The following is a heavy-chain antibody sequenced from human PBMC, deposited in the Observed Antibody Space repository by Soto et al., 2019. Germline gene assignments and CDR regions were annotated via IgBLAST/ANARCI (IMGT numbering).Heavy chain of an antibody. D-gene: IGHD1-1*01. CDR2: ISAHNGNT. CDR3: ARGRYGDY. CDR1: GYDFTTYG. J-gene: IGHJ4*02. V-gene: IGHV1-18*01. Sequence: QVHLVQSGAEVKNPGASVKVSCKGSGYDFTTYGITWVRQAPGQGLEWMAWISAHNGNTNYAPNLQGRVTVTRDTSTSTAYIELRSLRPDDTAVYYFARGRYGDYWGQGALVTVSS.